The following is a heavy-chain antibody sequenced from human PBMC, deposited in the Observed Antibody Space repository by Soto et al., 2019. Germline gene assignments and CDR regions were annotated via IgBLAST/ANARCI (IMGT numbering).Heavy chain of an antibody. D-gene: IGHD3-22*01. Sequence: PSETLSLTCTVSGGSISSYYWSWIRQPPGKGLEWIGYIYYSGSTNYNPSLKSRVTISVDTSKNQFSLKLSSVTAADTAVYYCARQRGIVVAHDAFDIWGQGTMVTVSS. CDR3: ARQRGIVVAHDAFDI. CDR1: GGSISSYY. J-gene: IGHJ3*02. CDR2: IYYSGST. V-gene: IGHV4-59*08.